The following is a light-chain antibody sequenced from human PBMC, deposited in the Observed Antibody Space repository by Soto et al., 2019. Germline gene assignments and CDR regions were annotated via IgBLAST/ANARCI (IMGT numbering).Light chain of an antibody. CDR1: QSLLQSNGNNH. Sequence: DIVLTQSPLSLPVTPGEPASISCRSSQSLLQSNGNNHVDWYLQRPGQSPQLLLYLASSRASGVPDRFSGSGSGTELYLEISRVEAEDVGVYYCLQAAQSPLTFGQGTRLEIK. CDR3: LQAAQSPLT. J-gene: IGKJ5*01. CDR2: LAS. V-gene: IGKV2-28*01.